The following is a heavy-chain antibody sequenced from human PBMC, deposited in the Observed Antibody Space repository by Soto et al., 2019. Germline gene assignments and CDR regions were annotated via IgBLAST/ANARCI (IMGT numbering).Heavy chain of an antibody. D-gene: IGHD6-6*01. V-gene: IGHV1-18*01. Sequence: QVQLVQSGAEVKKPGASVKVSCKASGYTFTSYGISWVRQAPGQGLEWMRWISAYNGNTNYAQKLQGRVTMTTDTSTSTAYMELRSLRSDDTAVYYCAREPRTGYSSSSVGRWVYVYWGQGTLVTVSS. CDR2: ISAYNGNT. J-gene: IGHJ4*02. CDR1: GYTFTSYG. CDR3: AREPRTGYSSSSVGRWVYVY.